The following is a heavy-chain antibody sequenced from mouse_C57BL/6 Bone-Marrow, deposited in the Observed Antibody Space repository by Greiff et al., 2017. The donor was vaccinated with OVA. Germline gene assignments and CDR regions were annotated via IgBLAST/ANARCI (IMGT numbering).Heavy chain of an antibody. CDR2: IYPRSGNT. CDR3: ARSRITTVVAD. D-gene: IGHD1-1*01. J-gene: IGHJ2*01. V-gene: IGHV1-81*01. Sequence: VQLQQSGAELARPGASVRLSCKASGYTFTSYGISWVKQRTGQGLEWIGEIYPRSGNTYYNEKFKGKATLTADKSSSTAYMELRSLTSEDSAVYFCARSRITTVVADWGQGTTLTVSS. CDR1: GYTFTSYG.